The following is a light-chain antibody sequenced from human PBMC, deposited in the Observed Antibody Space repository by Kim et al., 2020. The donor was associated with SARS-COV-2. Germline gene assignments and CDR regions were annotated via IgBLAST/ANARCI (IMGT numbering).Light chain of an antibody. V-gene: IGLV1-40*01. Sequence: QRVTMSCTGGSSNIGSGYDIRCNRLLPGTAPKLLIYGNSNRPSGVPDRFSGSKSGTSASLAISGLQAEDEADYYCQSYDSSLSGWVFGGGTQLTVL. CDR3: QSYDSSLSGWV. CDR2: GNS. CDR1: SSNIGSGYD. J-gene: IGLJ3*02.